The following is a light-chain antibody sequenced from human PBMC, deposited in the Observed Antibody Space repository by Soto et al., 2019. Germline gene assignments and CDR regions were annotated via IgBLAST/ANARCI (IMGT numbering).Light chain of an antibody. J-gene: IGKJ1*01. CDR3: QQYDSLSWT. CDR2: AAS. V-gene: IGKV1-17*01. CDR1: RDVGSD. Sequence: TDSPSPLSASTLESLILTFRARRDVGSDVSWYQQKPGHAPKLLIYAASNLYTGVPARFSGSGSGTEFTLTISSLEPEDFAAYYCQQYDSLSWTFGQGTKVEI.